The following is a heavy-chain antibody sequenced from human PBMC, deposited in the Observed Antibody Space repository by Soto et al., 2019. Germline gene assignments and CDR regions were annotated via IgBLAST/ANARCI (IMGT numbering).Heavy chain of an antibody. CDR2: IYYSGST. CDR1: GGSISRSTYY. CDR3: ALAPAYSNYLGY. Sequence: PSETLSLTCTVSGGSISRSTYYWSWIRQPPGKGLEWIGYIYYSGSTNYNPSLKSRVTISVDTSKNQFSLKLSSVTAADTAVYYCALAPAYSNYLGYWGQGTLVTVSS. J-gene: IGHJ4*02. D-gene: IGHD4-4*01. V-gene: IGHV4-61*01.